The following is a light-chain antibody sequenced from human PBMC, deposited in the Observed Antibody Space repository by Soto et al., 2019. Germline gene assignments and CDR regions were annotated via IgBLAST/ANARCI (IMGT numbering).Light chain of an antibody. CDR3: CSYAGSPFYV. V-gene: IGLV2-11*01. J-gene: IGLJ1*01. CDR1: SSDIGAYDY. Sequence: QSVLTQPASVSGSPVQSITISCSGTSSDIGAYDYVSWYNQHPGRAPKLIIYDVSKRPSGVPDRFSGSRSGNTASLTISGLQTEDEADYYCCSYAGSPFYVFGIGTKVTVL. CDR2: DVS.